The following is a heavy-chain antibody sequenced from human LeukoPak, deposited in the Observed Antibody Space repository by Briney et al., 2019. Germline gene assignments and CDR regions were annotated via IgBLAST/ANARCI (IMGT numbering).Heavy chain of an antibody. V-gene: IGHV3-48*03. CDR3: ARDRTMVRGLANYFYGMDV. CDR2: ISTSGRTT. Sequence: PGGSLRLSCAASGFSFSSDELNWVRQAPGKGLEWLSYISTSGRTTYYADSVKGRFTISRGNAKNSLYLQMSSLRAEDTAVYYCARDRTMVRGLANYFYGMDVWGQGTTVIVSS. CDR1: GFSFSSDE. J-gene: IGHJ6*02. D-gene: IGHD3-10*01.